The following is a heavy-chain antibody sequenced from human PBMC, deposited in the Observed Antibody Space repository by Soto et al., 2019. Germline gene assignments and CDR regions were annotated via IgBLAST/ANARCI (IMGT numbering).Heavy chain of an antibody. CDR2: IYYSGST. CDR1: GDSISSGDYY. CDR3: ARDRFWSGYSNLYGMDV. J-gene: IGHJ6*02. Sequence: QVQLQESGPGLVKPSQTLSLTCTVSGDSISSGDYYWSWIRLPPGKGLEWIGYIYYSGSTYYNPSLQSRLTTSQDTSQNQCSLHLSSVTAADTAVYYCARDRFWSGYSNLYGMDVWGQGTTVTVSS. D-gene: IGHD3-3*01. V-gene: IGHV4-30-4*01.